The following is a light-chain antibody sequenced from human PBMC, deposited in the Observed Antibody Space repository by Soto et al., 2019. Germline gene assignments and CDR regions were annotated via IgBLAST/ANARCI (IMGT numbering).Light chain of an antibody. CDR1: QSVSSN. CDR3: QQYNNWPPYT. Sequence: EIVMTQSPATLSVSPGERATLSCRASQSVSSNLAWYQQKPGQAPRLLIYGASTRATGIPARFSGSGSETEVTLTISRLQSEDFAVYYCQQYNNWPPYTFGQGTKMEIK. J-gene: IGKJ2*01. V-gene: IGKV3-15*01. CDR2: GAS.